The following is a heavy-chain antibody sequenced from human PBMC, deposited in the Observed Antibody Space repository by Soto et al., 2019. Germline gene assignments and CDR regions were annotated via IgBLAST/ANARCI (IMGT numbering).Heavy chain of an antibody. CDR2: IYYSGST. J-gene: IGHJ6*03. CDR1: GGSISSGGYY. V-gene: IGHV4-31*03. CDR3: ARVYSNYGYYYYYYMDV. Sequence: SETLSLTCTVSGGSISSGGYYWSWIRQHPGKGLEWIGYIYYSGSTYYNPSLKSRVTISVDTSKNQFSLKLSSVTAADTAVYYCARVYSNYGYYYYYYMDVWGKGTTVTVSS. D-gene: IGHD4-4*01.